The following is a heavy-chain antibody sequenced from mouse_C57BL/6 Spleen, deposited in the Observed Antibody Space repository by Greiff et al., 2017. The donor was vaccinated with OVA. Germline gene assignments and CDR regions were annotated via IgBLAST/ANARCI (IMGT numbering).Heavy chain of an antibody. D-gene: IGHD1-1*01. CDR1: GYTFTSYW. Sequence: QVQLQQPGTELVKPGASVKLSCKASGYTFTSYWMHWVKQRPGQGLEWIGNINPSNGGTNYNEKFKSKATLTVDKSSSTAYMQLSSLTSEDSAVYYCARRWVSYYGSSYDYAMDYWGQGTSVTVSS. CDR2: INPSNGGT. J-gene: IGHJ4*01. CDR3: ARRWVSYYGSSYDYAMDY. V-gene: IGHV1-53*01.